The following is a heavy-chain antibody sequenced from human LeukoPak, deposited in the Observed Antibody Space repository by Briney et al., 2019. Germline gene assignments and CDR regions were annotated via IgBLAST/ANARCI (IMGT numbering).Heavy chain of an antibody. CDR2: IYYSGST. D-gene: IGHD6-13*01. J-gene: IGHJ4*02. V-gene: IGHV4-59*08. CDR3: ARTYSSSWRPHYFDY. Sequence: SETLSLTCTVSGGSISSYYWGWIRQPPGKGLEWIGYIYYSGSTNYNPSLKSRVTISVDTSKNQFSLKLSSVTAADTAVYYCARTYSSSWRPHYFDYWGQGTLVTVSS. CDR1: GGSISSYY.